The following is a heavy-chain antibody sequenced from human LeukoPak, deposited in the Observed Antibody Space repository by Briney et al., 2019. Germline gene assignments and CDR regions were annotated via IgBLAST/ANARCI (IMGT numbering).Heavy chain of an antibody. V-gene: IGHV4-59*12. CDR3: ARDHWNNWFDP. J-gene: IGHJ5*02. Sequence: SSETLSLTCTVSGGSISSYYWSWIRQPPGKGLEWIGYIYYSGSTNYNPSLKSRVTISVDTSKNQFSLKLSSVTAADTAVYYCARDHWNNWFDPWGQGTLVTVSS. CDR1: GGSISSYY. D-gene: IGHD1-1*01. CDR2: IYYSGST.